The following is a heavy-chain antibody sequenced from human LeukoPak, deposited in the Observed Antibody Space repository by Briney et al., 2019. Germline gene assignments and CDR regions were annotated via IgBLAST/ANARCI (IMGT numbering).Heavy chain of an antibody. D-gene: IGHD2/OR15-2a*01. J-gene: IGHJ4*02. Sequence: SETLSLTRAVYGGSFRGYYWSWIRQPPGKGLEWIGEINHSGSTYYNPSLKSRVTISVDTSKNQLSLKLISVTAADTAVYYCARNFQYFDLPDSWGQGTLVTVSS. CDR3: ARNFQYFDLPDS. V-gene: IGHV4-34*01. CDR2: INHSGST. CDR1: GGSFRGYY.